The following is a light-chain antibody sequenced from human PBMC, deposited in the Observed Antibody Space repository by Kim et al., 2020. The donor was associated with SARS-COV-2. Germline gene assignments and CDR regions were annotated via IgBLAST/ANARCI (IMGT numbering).Light chain of an antibody. V-gene: IGLV2-8*01. CDR1: SGDIGAYKY. J-gene: IGLJ1*01. CDR3: TSYAGSNNLDV. Sequence: QSVTISSTGTSGDIGAYKYVSWYQQHPGKAPKLMIYEVNRRPSGVPDRFSGSKAGNTASLTVSGLQAEDEADYYCTSYAGSNNLDVFGTGTKVTVL. CDR2: EVN.